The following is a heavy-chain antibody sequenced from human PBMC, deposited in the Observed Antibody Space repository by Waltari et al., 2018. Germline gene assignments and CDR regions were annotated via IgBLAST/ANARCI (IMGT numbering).Heavy chain of an antibody. Sequence: QVQLQESGPGLVKPSETLSLTCAVSGYSISSGYYWGWIRQPPGKGLEWIGSIYHSGSNYYNPSLKSRVTISVDTSKNQFSLKLSSVTAADTAVYYCARSPSGYSYGYLDYWGQGTLVTVSS. CDR2: IYHSGSN. D-gene: IGHD5-18*01. CDR1: GYSISSGYY. J-gene: IGHJ4*02. V-gene: IGHV4-38-2*01. CDR3: ARSPSGYSYGYLDY.